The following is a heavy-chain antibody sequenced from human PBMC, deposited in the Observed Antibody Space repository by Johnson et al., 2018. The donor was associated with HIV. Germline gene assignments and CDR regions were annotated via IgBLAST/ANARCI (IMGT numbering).Heavy chain of an antibody. CDR1: GFTFSSYW. D-gene: IGHD6-6*01. Sequence: VQLLESGGGLVQPGGSLRLSCAASGFTFSSYWMSWVRQAPGKGLEWVANIKQDGREKYYVDSVKGRFTISRDNAKNSLYLQMNSLRAEDTAVYYCALEYSSSRGAFDIWGQGTMVTVSS. V-gene: IGHV3-7*03. CDR3: ALEYSSSRGAFDI. J-gene: IGHJ3*02. CDR2: IKQDGREK.